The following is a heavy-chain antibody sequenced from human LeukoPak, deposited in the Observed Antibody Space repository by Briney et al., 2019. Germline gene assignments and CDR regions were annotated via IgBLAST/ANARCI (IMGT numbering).Heavy chain of an antibody. Sequence: PGGSLRLSCAASGFTFSSYGMSWVRQAPGKGLEWVSSISSSSSYIYYADSVKGRFTISRDNAKNSLYLQMNSLRAEDTAVYYCARGTSSMFDYWGQGTLVTVSS. CDR3: ARGTSSMFDY. D-gene: IGHD6-6*01. CDR1: GFTFSSYG. CDR2: ISSSSSYI. J-gene: IGHJ4*02. V-gene: IGHV3-21*01.